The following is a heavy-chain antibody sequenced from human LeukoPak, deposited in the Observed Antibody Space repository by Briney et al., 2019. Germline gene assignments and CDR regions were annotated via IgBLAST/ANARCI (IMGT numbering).Heavy chain of an antibody. CDR2: IYHSGST. J-gene: IGHJ4*02. Sequence: SETLSLTCAVSGGSISSGGYSWSWIRQPPGKGLEWIGYIYHSGSTNYNPSLKSRVTISVDKSKNQFSLKLSSVTAADTAVYYCAREREGSGDFDYWGQGTLVTVSS. V-gene: IGHV4-30-2*01. D-gene: IGHD3-10*01. CDR1: GGSISSGGYS. CDR3: AREREGSGDFDY.